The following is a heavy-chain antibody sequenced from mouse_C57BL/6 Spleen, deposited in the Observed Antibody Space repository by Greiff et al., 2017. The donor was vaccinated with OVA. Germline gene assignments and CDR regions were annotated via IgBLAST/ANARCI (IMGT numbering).Heavy chain of an antibody. D-gene: IGHD2-4*01. CDR2: INPNNGGT. J-gene: IGHJ2*01. V-gene: IGHV1-26*01. Sequence: EVQLQQSGPELVKPGASVKISCKASGYTFTDYYMNWVKQSHGKSLEWIGDINPNNGGTSYNQKFKGKATLTVDKSSSTAYMELRSLTSEDSAVYYCARGNYDYSFDYWGQGTTLTVSS. CDR3: ARGNYDYSFDY. CDR1: GYTFTDYY.